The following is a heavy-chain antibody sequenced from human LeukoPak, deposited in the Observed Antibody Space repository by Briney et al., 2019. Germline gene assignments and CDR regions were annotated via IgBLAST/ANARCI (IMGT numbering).Heavy chain of an antibody. D-gene: IGHD5-12*01. CDR3: ASTSMATIATDY. Sequence: ASVTVSCKASGYTFTVYYMHWVRQAPGQGLEWMGWINPNSGGTNYAQKFQGRVTMTRDTSISTAYMELSRLRSDDTAVYYCASTSMATIATDYWGQGTLVTVSS. V-gene: IGHV1-2*02. CDR2: INPNSGGT. J-gene: IGHJ4*02. CDR1: GYTFTVYY.